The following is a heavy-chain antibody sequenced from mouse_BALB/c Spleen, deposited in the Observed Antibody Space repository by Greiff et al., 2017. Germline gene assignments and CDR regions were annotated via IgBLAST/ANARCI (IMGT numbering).Heavy chain of an antibody. CDR3: AKETRWAWFAY. CDR2: INPYNGAT. Sequence: EVQLQQSGPELVKPGASVKISCKASGYSFTGYYMHWVKQSHVKSLEWIGRINPYNGATSYNQNFKDKASLTVDKSSSTAYMELHSLTSEDSAVYYCAKETRWAWFAYWGQGTLVTVSA. J-gene: IGHJ3*01. CDR1: GYSFTGYY. V-gene: IGHV1-31*01. D-gene: IGHD1-1*02.